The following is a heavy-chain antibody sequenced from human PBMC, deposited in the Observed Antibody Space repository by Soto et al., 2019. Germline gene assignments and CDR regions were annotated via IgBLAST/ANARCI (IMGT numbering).Heavy chain of an antibody. Sequence: SETLSLTCAVYGGSFSGYYWSWIRQPPGKGLEWIGEINHSGSTNYNPSLKSRVTISVDTSKNQFSLKLSSVTAADTAVYYCARGLSMVRGVIITLPPYYYYMDVWGKGTTVTVSS. J-gene: IGHJ6*03. CDR2: INHSGST. CDR3: ARGLSMVRGVIITLPPYYYYMDV. D-gene: IGHD3-10*01. V-gene: IGHV4-34*01. CDR1: GGSFSGYY.